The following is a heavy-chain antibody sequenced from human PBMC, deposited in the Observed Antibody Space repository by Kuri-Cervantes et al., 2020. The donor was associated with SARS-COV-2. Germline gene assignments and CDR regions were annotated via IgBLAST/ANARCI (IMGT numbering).Heavy chain of an antibody. CDR1: GFNFSGTD. D-gene: IGHD3-22*01. CDR2: ISGSGGST. J-gene: IGHJ4*02. Sequence: ETLSLTCAASGFNFSGTDMHWVRQSPGKGLEWVAVISGSGGSTYYADSVKGRFTISRDNSKNTLYLQMNSLRAEDTAVYYCAKDFVYYYDSSGYLFDYWGQGTLVTVSS. V-gene: IGHV3-23*01. CDR3: AKDFVYYYDSSGYLFDY.